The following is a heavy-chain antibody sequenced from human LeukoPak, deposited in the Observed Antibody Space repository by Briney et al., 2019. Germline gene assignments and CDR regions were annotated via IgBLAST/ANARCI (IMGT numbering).Heavy chain of an antibody. CDR3: ARDSSAYDSSGYPEYYFDY. D-gene: IGHD3-22*01. CDR1: GGTFSSYA. V-gene: IGHV1-69*04. Sequence: SVTVSFKASGGTFSSYAISWVRQAPGQGLEWMGRIIPILGIANYAQKLQGRATITADKSTSTAYMELSSLRSEDTAVYYCARDSSAYDSSGYPEYYFDYWGQGTLVTVSS. CDR2: IIPILGIA. J-gene: IGHJ4*02.